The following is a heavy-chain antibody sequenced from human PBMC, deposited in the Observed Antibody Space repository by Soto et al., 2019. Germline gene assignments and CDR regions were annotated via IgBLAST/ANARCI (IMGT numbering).Heavy chain of an antibody. CDR2: IIPIFGTA. CDR3: AREGVYYYDSSGYNLDY. CDR1: GGTFSSYA. Sequence: QVQLVQSGAEVKKPGSSVKVSCKASGGTFSSYAISWVRQAPGQGLEWMGGIIPIFGTANYAKKFQGRVTITADESTSTAYVELRSMRSENTAVYYCAREGVYYYDSSGYNLDYWGQGTLVTVSS. J-gene: IGHJ4*02. V-gene: IGHV1-69*12. D-gene: IGHD3-22*01.